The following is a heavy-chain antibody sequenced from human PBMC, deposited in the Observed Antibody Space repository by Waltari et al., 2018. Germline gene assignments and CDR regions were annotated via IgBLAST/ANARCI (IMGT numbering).Heavy chain of an antibody. V-gene: IGHV4-59*11. CDR2: IHYSGST. J-gene: IGHJ4*03. Sequence: QAQLQESGPGLVKPSETLSLTCTVSGGSISNHYWSWIRQPPGKGLEWIGSIHYSGSTNYNPSLNSRVTISLDTSKNQFSLKLSSVTAADTAIYYCARDRGDGYNALHEYYFDYWGQGTMVTVSS. CDR1: GGSISNHY. D-gene: IGHD5-12*01. CDR3: ARDRGDGYNALHEYYFDY.